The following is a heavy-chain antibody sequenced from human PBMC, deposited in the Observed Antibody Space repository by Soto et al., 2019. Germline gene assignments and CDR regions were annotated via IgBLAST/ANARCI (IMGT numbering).Heavy chain of an antibody. V-gene: IGHV3-23*01. D-gene: IGHD1-1*01. Sequence: PGGSLRLSCVASGFTFRDYAVSWVRQAPEKGLEWVSAISGSGDVTYYADSVKGRFTISRDNSKNTLYLQMNSLRAEDTALYYWVSAGTSRSYFDYWGLGTLVTVPQ. CDR3: VSAGTSRSYFDY. CDR1: GFTFRDYA. J-gene: IGHJ4*02. CDR2: ISGSGDVT.